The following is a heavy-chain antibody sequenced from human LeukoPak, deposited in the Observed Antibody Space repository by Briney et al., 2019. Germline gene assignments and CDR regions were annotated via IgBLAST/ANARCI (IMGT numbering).Heavy chain of an antibody. Sequence: GGSLRLSCTASGFTFGDYAMSWVRQAPGKGLEWLGFIRSKAYGGTTEYAASVKGRFTISRDDSKSIAYLQMNSLKTEDTAVYYCTRSYGFWSGYFDYWGQGTLVTVSS. D-gene: IGHD3-3*01. J-gene: IGHJ4*02. CDR2: IRSKAYGGTT. CDR3: TRSYGFWSGYFDY. CDR1: GFTFGDYA. V-gene: IGHV3-49*04.